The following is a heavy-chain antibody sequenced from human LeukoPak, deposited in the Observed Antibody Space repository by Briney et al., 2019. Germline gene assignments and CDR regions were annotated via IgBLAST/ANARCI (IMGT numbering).Heavy chain of an antibody. V-gene: IGHV4-4*02. Sequence: SETLSLTCAVSGGSISNSHWWSWVRQPPGKGLEWIGEIYHSGSTNYNPSLKSRVTISVDKSKNQFSLKLTSVTAADTAVYYCAGEEVEGYGMDVWGQGTTVTVSS. J-gene: IGHJ6*02. D-gene: IGHD1-26*01. CDR2: IYHSGST. CDR1: GGSISNSHW. CDR3: AGEEVEGYGMDV.